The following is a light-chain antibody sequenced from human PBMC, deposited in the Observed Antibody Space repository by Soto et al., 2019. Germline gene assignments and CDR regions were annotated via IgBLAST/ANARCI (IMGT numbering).Light chain of an antibody. CDR2: EVS. V-gene: IGLV2-14*01. CDR1: SSDVGGYNY. Sequence: QPASVSGSPGQSITISCTGTSSDVGGYNYVSWYQQHPGKAPKLMIYEVSNRPSGVSNRFSGSKSGNTASLAISGLQAEDDADYYCSSYTSSSIDYVFGTGTKLTVL. CDR3: SSYTSSSIDYV. J-gene: IGLJ1*01.